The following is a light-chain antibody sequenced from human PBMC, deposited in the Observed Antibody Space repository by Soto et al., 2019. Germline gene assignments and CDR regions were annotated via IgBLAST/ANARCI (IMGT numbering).Light chain of an antibody. CDR2: VVT. CDR1: NSDVGGYDY. Sequence: QSALTQPASVSGSPGQSITISCTGTNSDVGGYDYVSWYQQHPGKAPKLMIYVVTYRPSGVSNRFSGSKSGNSASLTISGLQTEDEADYYCCSYSSSSTLVLFGGGTKLTVL. J-gene: IGLJ2*01. V-gene: IGLV2-14*01. CDR3: CSYSSSSTLVL.